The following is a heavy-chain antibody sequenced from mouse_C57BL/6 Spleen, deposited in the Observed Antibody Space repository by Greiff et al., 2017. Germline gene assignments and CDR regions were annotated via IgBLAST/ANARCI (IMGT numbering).Heavy chain of an antibody. V-gene: IGHV1-7*01. CDR3: ARPTMVTTWYFDV. CDR2: INPSSGYT. CDR1: GYTFTIYW. D-gene: IGHD2-9*01. Sequence: VQLQESGAELAKPGASVKLSCKASGYTFTIYWMHWVKQRPGQGLEWIGYINPSSGYTKYNQKFKDKATLTADKSSSTAYMQLSSLTYEDSAVYYCARPTMVTTWYFDVWGTGTTVTVSS. J-gene: IGHJ1*03.